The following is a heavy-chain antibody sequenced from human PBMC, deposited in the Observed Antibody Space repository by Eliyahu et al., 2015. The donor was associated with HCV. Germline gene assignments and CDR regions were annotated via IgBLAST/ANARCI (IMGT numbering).Heavy chain of an antibody. CDR1: ELVVSNNY. CDR3: ARMTVTENIDC. V-gene: IGHV3-53*01. Sequence: EVQLVESGGGLIQPGGSLRXSCAAXELVVSNNYMTWXRQAPGKGXXWVSVISDGGSAYYADSVKGRFTISTDDSKNILYLQMNSLRAEDTAVYYCARMTVTENIDCWGRGTLVTVSS. J-gene: IGHJ4*02. D-gene: IGHD2-21*02. CDR2: ISDGGSA.